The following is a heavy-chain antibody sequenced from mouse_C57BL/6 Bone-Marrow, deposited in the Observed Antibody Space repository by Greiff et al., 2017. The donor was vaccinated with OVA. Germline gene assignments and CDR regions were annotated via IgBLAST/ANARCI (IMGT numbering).Heavy chain of an antibody. V-gene: IGHV5-12*01. J-gene: IGHJ4*01. CDR2: ISNGGGIT. CDR3: ARQNYYGSSYSNDYAMDY. D-gene: IGHD1-1*01. CDR1: GFTFSDYY. Sequence: EVKLVESGGGLVQPGGSLKLSCAASGFTFSDYYMYWVRQTPEKRLEWVAYISNGGGITYYPDTVKGRFTISRDNAKNTLYRQMSHLKSEDTGMYYCARQNYYGSSYSNDYAMDYWGQGTSVTVAS.